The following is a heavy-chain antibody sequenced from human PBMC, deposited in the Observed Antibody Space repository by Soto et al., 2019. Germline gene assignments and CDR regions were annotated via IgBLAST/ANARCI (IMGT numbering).Heavy chain of an antibody. CDR2: INPNGGST. CDR1: GYTFIHYY. D-gene: IGHD2-21*01. Sequence: QVQLVQSGAEVKKPGASVKVSCKASGYTFIHYYIHWVRQAPGQGLEWMAIINPNGGSTNYAQKLRGRVTVTSDTSTTTVSMELNSLGSDATAVYFCARSLLQGDFWGQGTLVTVSS. V-gene: IGHV1-46*04. CDR3: ARSLLQGDF. J-gene: IGHJ4*02.